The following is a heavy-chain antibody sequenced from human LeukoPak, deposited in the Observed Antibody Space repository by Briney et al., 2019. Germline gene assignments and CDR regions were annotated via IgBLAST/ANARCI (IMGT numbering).Heavy chain of an antibody. D-gene: IGHD5-12*01. CDR2: IWYDGSDK. CDR1: GFSYSSHG. V-gene: IGHV3-33*01. Sequence: PGGSLRLSCAASGFSYSSHGMHWVRQAPGKGLEWVAVIWYDGSDKYYADSVKGRFTISRDSSKNTLYLQMNSLRAEDTAVYYCARWATTFDYWGQGTLVTVSS. J-gene: IGHJ4*02. CDR3: ARWATTFDY.